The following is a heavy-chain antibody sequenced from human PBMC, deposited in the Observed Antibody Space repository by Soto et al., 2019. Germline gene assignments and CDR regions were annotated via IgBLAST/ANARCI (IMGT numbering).Heavy chain of an antibody. CDR3: ARGALGALHYYYYYMDV. CDR1: GGTFSSYT. V-gene: IGHV1-69*02. Sequence: ASVKVSCKASGGTFSSYTISWVRQAPGQGLEWMGRIIPILGIANYAQKFQGRVTITADKSTSTAYMGLSSLRSEDTAVYYCARGALGALHYYYYYMDVWGKGTTVTVSS. J-gene: IGHJ6*03. CDR2: IIPILGIA.